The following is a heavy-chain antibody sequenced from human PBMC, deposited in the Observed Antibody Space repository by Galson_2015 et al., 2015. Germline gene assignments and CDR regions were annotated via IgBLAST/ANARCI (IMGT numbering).Heavy chain of an antibody. V-gene: IGHV3-48*03. CDR3: ARTHLRSGPSNY. CDR2: ISSSGNTI. CDR1: GFTFRTYE. D-gene: IGHD3-16*01. Sequence: SLRLSCAASGFTFRTYEMNWVRQAPGKGLEWVSYISSSGNTIYYADSVRGRFTISRDNAKNSLYLQLNSLRAEVTAFYFCARTHLRSGPSNYWGRGTLVTVSS. J-gene: IGHJ4*02.